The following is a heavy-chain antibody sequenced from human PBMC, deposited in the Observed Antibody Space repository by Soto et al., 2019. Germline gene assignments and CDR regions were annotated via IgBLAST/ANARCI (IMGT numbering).Heavy chain of an antibody. CDR3: ARDSTGATRWLYYFYGMDV. CDR2: IWYDGRKE. Sequence: GGSLRLSCVASGFTFSYYGMHWVRQAPGKGLEWVAVIWYDGRKEYYADSVKGRFTISRDNSKNTLYLQTNSLRAEDTAIYYCARDSTGATRWLYYFYGMDVWGQGTTVTVSS. CDR1: GFTFSYYG. D-gene: IGHD1-1*01. J-gene: IGHJ6*02. V-gene: IGHV3-33*01.